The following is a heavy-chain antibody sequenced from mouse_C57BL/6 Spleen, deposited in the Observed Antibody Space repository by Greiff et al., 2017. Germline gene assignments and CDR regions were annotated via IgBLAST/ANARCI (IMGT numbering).Heavy chain of an antibody. D-gene: IGHD2-3*01. CDR1: GYAFSSYW. V-gene: IGHV1-80*01. J-gene: IGHJ3*01. Sequence: QVQLQQSGAELVKPGASVKISCKASGYAFSSYWMNWVKQRPGKGLEWIGQIYPGNGDTNYNGKFKGKATLTADNSSSTAYMQLSSLTSEDSAVYFCARRYDCYFAYWGQGTLVTVSA. CDR3: ARRYDCYFAY. CDR2: IYPGNGDT.